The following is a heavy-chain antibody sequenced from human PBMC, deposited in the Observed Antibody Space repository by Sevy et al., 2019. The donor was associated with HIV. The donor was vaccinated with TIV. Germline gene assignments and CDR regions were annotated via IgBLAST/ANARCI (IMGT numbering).Heavy chain of an antibody. V-gene: IGHV1-8*01. D-gene: IGHD6-13*01. CDR1: GYTFTSYD. J-gene: IGHJ6*02. Sequence: ASVKVSCKASGYTFTSYDINWVRQATGQGLEWMGWMNPNSGNTGYAQKFQGRVTMTRNTSISTADMELSSLRSEDTAVYYCARLSSSKNRYYYYGMDVWGQGTTVTVSS. CDR2: MNPNSGNT. CDR3: ARLSSSKNRYYYYGMDV.